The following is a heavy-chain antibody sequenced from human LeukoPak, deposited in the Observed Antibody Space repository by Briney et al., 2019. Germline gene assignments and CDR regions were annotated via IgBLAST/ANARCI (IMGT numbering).Heavy chain of an antibody. Sequence: SVKVSCKASGFTFTSSAVQWVRQARGQRLEWIGWIVVGSGNTNYAQKFQERVTITRDMSTSTAYMELSSLRSEDTAVYYCAAPRDGVPAALDQFDYWGQGTLVTVSS. CDR3: AAPRDGVPAALDQFDY. D-gene: IGHD2-2*01. J-gene: IGHJ4*02. CDR1: GFTFTSSA. CDR2: IVVGSGNT. V-gene: IGHV1-58*01.